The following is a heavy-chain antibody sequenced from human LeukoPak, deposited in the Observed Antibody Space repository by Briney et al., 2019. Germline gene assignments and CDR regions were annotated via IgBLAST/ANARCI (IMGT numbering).Heavy chain of an antibody. J-gene: IGHJ4*02. CDR2: IIPIFDTA. V-gene: IGHV1-69*06. Sequence: SVKVSCKASGGTFNNYAISWVRQAPGQGLEWMGGIIPIFDTANYAQKFQGRVTITADKSTSTAYMELSSLRSEDTAVYYCARAVQVTTGGLFDYWGQGTLVTVSS. D-gene: IGHD4-17*01. CDR1: GGTFNNYA. CDR3: ARAVQVTTGGLFDY.